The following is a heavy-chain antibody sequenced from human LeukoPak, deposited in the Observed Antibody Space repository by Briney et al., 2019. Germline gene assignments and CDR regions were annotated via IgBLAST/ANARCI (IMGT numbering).Heavy chain of an antibody. CDR2: ISSSSSNI. V-gene: IGHV3-48*03. D-gene: IGHD4/OR15-4a*01. J-gene: IGHJ5*02. Sequence: GGSLRLSCAASGFTFSSYEMNWVRQAPGKGLEWVSYISSSSSNIFYADPVKGQFTISRDNAKHSLYLQMNSLRAEDTAVYYCARGGAHGSWGQGTLVTVSS. CDR1: GFTFSSYE. CDR3: ARGGAHGS.